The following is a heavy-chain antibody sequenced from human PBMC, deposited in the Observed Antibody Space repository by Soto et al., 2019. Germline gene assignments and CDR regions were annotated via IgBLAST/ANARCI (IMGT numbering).Heavy chain of an antibody. CDR1: GFTFTSSA. D-gene: IGHD2-15*01. CDR3: AADRGDGGRLGWLDP. J-gene: IGHJ5*02. CDR2: IVVGSGNT. Sequence: GASVKVSCKASGFTFTSSAVQWVRQARGQRLEWIGWIVVGSGNTNYAQKFQERVTITRDMSTSTAYMELSSLRSEDTAVYYCAADRGDGGRLGWLDPWGQGTLVTVSS. V-gene: IGHV1-58*01.